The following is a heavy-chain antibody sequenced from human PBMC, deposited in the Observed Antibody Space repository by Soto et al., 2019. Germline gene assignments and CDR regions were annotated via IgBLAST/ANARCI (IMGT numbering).Heavy chain of an antibody. J-gene: IGHJ6*02. CDR1: GFTFSSYG. CDR3: AKVEVATIILGGYYYYGMDV. V-gene: IGHV3-30*18. CDR2: ISYDGSNK. Sequence: PGGSLRLSCAASGFTFSSYGMHWVRQAPGKGLEWVAVISYDGSNKYYADSVKGRFTISRDNSKNTLYLQMNSLRAEDTAVYYWAKVEVATIILGGYYYYGMDVWGQGTTVTVSS. D-gene: IGHD5-12*01.